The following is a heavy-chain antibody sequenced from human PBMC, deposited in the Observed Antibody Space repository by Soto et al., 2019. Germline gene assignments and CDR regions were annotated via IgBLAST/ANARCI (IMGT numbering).Heavy chain of an antibody. CDR1: GFTFSNAW. CDR3: TKDTSAYYYDTSGYPPEGDV. D-gene: IGHD3-22*01. J-gene: IGHJ6*02. Sequence: PGGSLRLSCAASGFTFSNAWMSWVRQAPGKGLEWVGRIKSKTDGGTTDYAAPVKGRFTISRDDSKNTLYLQMNSLKTEDTAVYYCTKDTSAYYYDTSGYPPEGDVWGQGTTVTVSS. V-gene: IGHV3-15*01. CDR2: IKSKTDGGTT.